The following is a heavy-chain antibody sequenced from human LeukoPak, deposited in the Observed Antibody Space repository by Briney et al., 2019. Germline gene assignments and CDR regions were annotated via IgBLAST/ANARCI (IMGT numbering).Heavy chain of an antibody. CDR2: IYSGGST. D-gene: IGHD3-3*01. Sequence: QTGGSLRLSCAASGFTVSSNYMSWVRQAPGKGLEWVSVIYSGGSTYYADSVKGRFTISRDNSKNTLYLQMNSLRAEDTAVYYCAKDLIDFWGYIGFDYWGQGTLVTVSS. V-gene: IGHV3-66*01. CDR3: AKDLIDFWGYIGFDY. J-gene: IGHJ4*02. CDR1: GFTVSSNY.